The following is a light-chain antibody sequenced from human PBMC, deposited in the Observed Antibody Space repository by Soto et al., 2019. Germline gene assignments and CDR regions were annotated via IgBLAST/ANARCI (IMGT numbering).Light chain of an antibody. V-gene: IGLV2-14*01. CDR1: SGDVVGYDY. J-gene: IGLJ1*01. CDR3: SSHTSGSTRV. Sequence: LTQPASVSGSPGQSIAISCTGTSGDVVGYDYVSWYQQHPDKAPKLMIYEVTKRPSWVSNRFSGSKSGNTASLTISGLQPEDEADYYCSSHTSGSTRVFGSGTKVTV. CDR2: EVT.